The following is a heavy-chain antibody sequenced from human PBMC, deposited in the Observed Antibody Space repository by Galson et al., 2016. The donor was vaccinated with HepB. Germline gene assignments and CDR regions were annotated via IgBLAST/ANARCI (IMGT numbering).Heavy chain of an antibody. D-gene: IGHD3-22*01. J-gene: IGHJ4*02. Sequence: SLRLSCAASGFPFTSYGMSWIRQAPGQGLEWVSTMSDSLLRTYYADSVKGRSTISRDNSKDTLYLQMNNLKAEDTARYYCTRGTVIVFPKIDNWGQGILVTVSS. V-gene: IGHV3-23*01. CDR2: MSDSLLRT. CDR1: GFPFTSYG. CDR3: TRGTVIVFPKIDN.